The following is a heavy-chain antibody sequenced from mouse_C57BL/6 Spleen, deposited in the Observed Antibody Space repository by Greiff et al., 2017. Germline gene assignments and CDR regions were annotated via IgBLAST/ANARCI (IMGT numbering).Heavy chain of an antibody. CDR3: ARRYYGSSYDWYVDV. D-gene: IGHD1-1*01. J-gene: IGHJ1*03. Sequence: QVQLQQPGAELVKPGASVKLSCKASGYTFTSYWMHWVKQRPGQGLEWIGMIHPNSGSTNYNEKFKSKATLTVDKSSSTAYMQLSSLTSEDSAVYYCARRYYGSSYDWYVDVWGTGTTVNVSS. V-gene: IGHV1-64*01. CDR1: GYTFTSYW. CDR2: IHPNSGST.